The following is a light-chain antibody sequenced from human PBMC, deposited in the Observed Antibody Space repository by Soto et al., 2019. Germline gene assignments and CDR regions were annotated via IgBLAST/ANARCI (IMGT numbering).Light chain of an antibody. Sequence: DVVMTQSPESLTVSLGERATINCRSSQNVFSRFNNKNYLAWYQLKPGQPPKLLIYWASTRESGVPARFSGSGSGRDFTLTINNVQAEDVAVYCCLPYSSSPRTFGLGTKVQIK. J-gene: IGKJ1*01. CDR1: QNVFSRFNNKNY. V-gene: IGKV4-1*01. CDR3: LPYSSSPRT. CDR2: WAS.